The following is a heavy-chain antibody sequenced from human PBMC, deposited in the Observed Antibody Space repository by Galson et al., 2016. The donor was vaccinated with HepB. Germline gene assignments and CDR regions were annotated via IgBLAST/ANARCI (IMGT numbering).Heavy chain of an antibody. J-gene: IGHJ6*02. CDR2: ISSSSSYI. Sequence: SLRLSCAASGFSLSSYSMNWVRQAPGKGLEYVSSISSSSSYINYPDSVKGRFTISRDNAKNSLYLQMKRLRAEDTAVYYCARDRGYCSSTRCYGVYYGMDVWGQGTTVTVSS. D-gene: IGHD2-2*01. V-gene: IGHV3-21*01. CDR3: ARDRGYCSSTRCYGVYYGMDV. CDR1: GFSLSSYS.